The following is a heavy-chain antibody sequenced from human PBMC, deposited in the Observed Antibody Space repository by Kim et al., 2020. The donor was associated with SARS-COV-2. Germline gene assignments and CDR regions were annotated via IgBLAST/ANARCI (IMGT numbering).Heavy chain of an antibody. V-gene: IGHV3-23*01. CDR2: ISGSGGST. Sequence: GGSLRLSCAASGFTFSSYAMSWVRQAPGKGLEWVSAISGSGGSTYYADSVKGRFTISRDNSKNTLYLQMNSLRAEDTAVYYCAKEGGWGGIAAHSDAFDIWGQGTMVTVSS. CDR1: GFTFSSYA. D-gene: IGHD6-6*01. J-gene: IGHJ3*02. CDR3: AKEGGWGGIAAHSDAFDI.